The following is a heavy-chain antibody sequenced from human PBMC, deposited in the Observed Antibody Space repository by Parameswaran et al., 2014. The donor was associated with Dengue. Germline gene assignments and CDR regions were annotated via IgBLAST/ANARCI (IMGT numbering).Heavy chain of an antibody. V-gene: IGHV1-69*01. CDR2: IIPIFGTA. J-gene: IGHJ3*02. CDR3: ADFSGRDAFDI. Sequence: WVRQAPGQGLEWMGGIIPIFGTANYAQKFQGRVTITADESTSTAYMELSSLRSEDTAVYYCADFSGRDAFDIWGQGTMVTVSS. D-gene: IGHD1-26*01.